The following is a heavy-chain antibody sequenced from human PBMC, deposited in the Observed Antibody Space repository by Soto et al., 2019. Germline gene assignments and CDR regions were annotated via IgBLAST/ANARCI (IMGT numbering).Heavy chain of an antibody. CDR3: AHRPPPYCGADCYNGFDP. D-gene: IGHD2-21*02. Sequence: QITLKEYGPTRVKPTQTLTLTCSCSGFSLSTDGVGVGWIRQPPGKALEWLALIYCDDDKRCRPSLKSRLTITKNTSKNPVVLTMTYMDPVDTATYYCAHRPPPYCGADCYNGFDPWVQVILYTFAS. CDR1: GFSLSTDGVG. V-gene: IGHV2-5*02. J-gene: IGHJ5*01. CDR2: IYCDDDK.